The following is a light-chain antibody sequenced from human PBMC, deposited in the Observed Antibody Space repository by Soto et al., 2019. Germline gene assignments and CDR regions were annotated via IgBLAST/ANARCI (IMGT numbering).Light chain of an antibody. CDR1: SSDVGGYNY. V-gene: IGLV2-8*01. CDR3: SSFAGGSSVSVI. Sequence: QSVLTQPPSASGSPGQSVTISCTGTSSDVGGYNYVSWYQQHPGKAPKLMIYEVTQRPSGIPDRFSGSKSGNTASLTVSGLRAEDEADYYCSSFAGGSSVSVIFGGGTQLTVL. CDR2: EVT. J-gene: IGLJ2*01.